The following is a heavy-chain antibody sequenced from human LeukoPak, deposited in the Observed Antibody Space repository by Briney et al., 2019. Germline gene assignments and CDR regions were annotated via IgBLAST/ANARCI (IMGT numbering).Heavy chain of an antibody. CDR2: IYYSGST. V-gene: IGHV4-39*01. CDR3: ARYLYSSSCSFDY. Sequence: SETLSLTGTVSGGSISSSSYYWGWIRQPPGKGLEWIGSIYYSGSTYYNPSLKSRVTISVDTSKNQFSLKLSSVTAADTAVYYCARYLYSSSCSFDYWGQGTLVTVSS. CDR1: GGSISSSSYY. J-gene: IGHJ4*02. D-gene: IGHD6-13*01.